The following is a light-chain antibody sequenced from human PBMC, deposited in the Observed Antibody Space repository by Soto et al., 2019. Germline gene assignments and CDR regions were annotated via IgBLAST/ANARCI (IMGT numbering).Light chain of an antibody. J-gene: IGLJ2*01. Sequence: QSALTQPASVSGSPGQSITISCTGTSSDVGGYNYVSWYQQHPGKAPKLMIYDVSNRPSGVSNRFSGSKSGNTASLTISGLQAEDEADYYCSSYTSSSTLGVVFGGGTKVIVL. CDR2: DVS. CDR3: SSYTSSSTLGVV. CDR1: SSDVGGYNY. V-gene: IGLV2-14*01.